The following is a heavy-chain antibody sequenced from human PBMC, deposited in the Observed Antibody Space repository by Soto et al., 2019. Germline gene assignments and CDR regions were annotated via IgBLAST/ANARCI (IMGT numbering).Heavy chain of an antibody. CDR3: ARDASYYCFWNGYY. D-gene: IGHD3-3*01. J-gene: IGHJ6*01. CDR1: GFTFSSFG. Sequence: GGYLRLSCAASGFTFSSFGMHWVRQAPGKGLEWVSLIWYDGSKKSYGDSVKGRFTISRDNSRNTVYLQMNSLRADDTAVYYCARDASYYCFWNGYY. CDR2: IWYDGSKK. V-gene: IGHV3-33*01.